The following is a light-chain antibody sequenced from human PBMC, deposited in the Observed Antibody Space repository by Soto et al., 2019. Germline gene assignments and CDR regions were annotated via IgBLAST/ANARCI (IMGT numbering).Light chain of an antibody. CDR1: QSVSSSY. CDR3: QQYGSSSYT. V-gene: IGKV3-20*01. J-gene: IGKJ2*01. CDR2: GAS. Sequence: EIVLTQSPGTLSLSPGERATLSCRASQSVSSSYLAWYQQKPGQAPRLLIYGASSRATGIRDRFSGSGSGTDFTLTISSLEPEDFAVYYWQQYGSSSYTFGQGTKLEIK.